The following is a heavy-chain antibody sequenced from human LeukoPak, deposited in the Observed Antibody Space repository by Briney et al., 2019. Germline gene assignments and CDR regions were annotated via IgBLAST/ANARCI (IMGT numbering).Heavy chain of an antibody. V-gene: IGHV4-30-4*01. Sequence: PSETLSLTCTVSGGSISSGDYYWSWIRQPPGKGLEWIGYIYYSGSTYYNPSLKSRVTISVDTSKNRFSLKLSSVTAADTAVYYCARDIAAAHYGMDVWGQGTTVTVSS. J-gene: IGHJ6*02. CDR1: GGSISSGDYY. CDR2: IYYSGST. CDR3: ARDIAAAHYGMDV. D-gene: IGHD6-13*01.